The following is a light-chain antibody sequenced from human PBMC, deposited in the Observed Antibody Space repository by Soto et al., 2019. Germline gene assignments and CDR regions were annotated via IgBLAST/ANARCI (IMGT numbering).Light chain of an antibody. CDR3: QQYKGEVT. CDR1: QSVSSN. Sequence: EIVMTQSPATLSVSPGERATLSCRASQSVSSNLAWYQQKPGQAPRLLIYGASTRATGIPARFSGSGSGTEFTLTISSLQSEDFAVYYCQQYKGEVTFGPGTKVDIK. V-gene: IGKV3-15*01. CDR2: GAS. J-gene: IGKJ3*01.